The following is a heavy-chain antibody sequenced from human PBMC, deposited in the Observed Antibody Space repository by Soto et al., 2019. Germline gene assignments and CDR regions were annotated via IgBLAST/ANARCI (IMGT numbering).Heavy chain of an antibody. D-gene: IGHD2-15*01. V-gene: IGHV3-23*01. CDR1: GFTFSSYA. J-gene: IGHJ5*02. CDR2: ISGSGGST. Sequence: PGGSLRLSCAASGFTFSSYAMSWVRQAPGKGLEWVSAISGSGGSTYYADSVKGRFTISRDNSKNTLYLQMNSLRAEDTAVYYWAKDPAVVRKNWFDPWGQGTLGTVSS. CDR3: AKDPAVVRKNWFDP.